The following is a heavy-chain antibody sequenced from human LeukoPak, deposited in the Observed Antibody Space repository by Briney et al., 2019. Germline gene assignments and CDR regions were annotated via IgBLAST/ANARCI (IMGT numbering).Heavy chain of an antibody. Sequence: SETLSLTCAVYGASFTGYYWSWFRQPPGKGLEWIGEVNHSGGTNYNPSLKSRVTISLDTSNNQFSLKLSSVTAADTAVYYCARLLPLQGGDVWGQGTTVTVSS. CDR3: ARLLPLQGGDV. CDR1: GASFTGYY. CDR2: VNHSGGT. J-gene: IGHJ6*02. D-gene: IGHD2-15*01. V-gene: IGHV4-34*01.